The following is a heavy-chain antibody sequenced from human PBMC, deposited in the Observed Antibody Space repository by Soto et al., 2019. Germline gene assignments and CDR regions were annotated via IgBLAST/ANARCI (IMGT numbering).Heavy chain of an antibody. Sequence: QVQLVQSGAEVKKPGASVKVSCKASGYTFTSYGISWVRQAPGQGLEWMGWISAYNGNTNYAQKLQGRVTMTTDTSTRTAYMEMRSLRSDDTAVYYCARVELLWLGSHWFDPWGQGTLVTVSS. J-gene: IGHJ5*02. CDR1: GYTFTSYG. D-gene: IGHD3-10*01. CDR2: ISAYNGNT. CDR3: ARVELLWLGSHWFDP. V-gene: IGHV1-18*01.